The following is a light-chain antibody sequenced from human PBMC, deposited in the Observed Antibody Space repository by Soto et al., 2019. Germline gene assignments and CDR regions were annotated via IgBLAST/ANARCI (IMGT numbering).Light chain of an antibody. CDR2: GAS. V-gene: IGKV3-20*01. Sequence: VLTQSPGTLSLSPGESATLSCRASQTVSITYLTWYQQEPGQAPRLLIFGASKRATGIPDRFSGSGSGRDFTLTISGLEPEDFAVYYCQQYGSSPLIRFGQGTRLEIK. CDR1: QTVSITY. J-gene: IGKJ5*01. CDR3: QQYGSSPLIR.